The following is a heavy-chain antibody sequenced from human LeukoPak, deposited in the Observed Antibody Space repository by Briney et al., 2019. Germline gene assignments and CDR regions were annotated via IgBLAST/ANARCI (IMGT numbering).Heavy chain of an antibody. D-gene: IGHD3-3*01. V-gene: IGHV4-30-4*08. CDR3: ARVRPLEWLDY. Sequence: SETLSLTCTVSGGSISSGDYYWSWIRQPPGKGLEWIGYIYYSGSTYYNPSLKSRVTISVDTSKNQFSLKLSSVTAADTAVYYCARVRPLEWLDYWGQGTLVTVSS. CDR2: IYYSGST. J-gene: IGHJ4*02. CDR1: GGSISSGDYY.